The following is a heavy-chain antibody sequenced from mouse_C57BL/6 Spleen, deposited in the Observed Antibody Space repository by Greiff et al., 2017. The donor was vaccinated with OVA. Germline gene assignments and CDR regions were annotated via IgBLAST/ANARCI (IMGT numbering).Heavy chain of an antibody. V-gene: IGHV3-6*01. CDR2: ISYDGSN. CDR1: GYSITSGYY. D-gene: IGHD1-1*01. J-gene: IGHJ4*01. Sequence: ESGPGLVKPSQSLSLTCSVTGYSITSGYYWNWIRQFPGNKLEWMGYISYDGSNNYNPSLKNRISITRDTSKNQFFLKLNSVTTEDTATYYCAYYGSSYDAMDYWGQGTSVTVSS. CDR3: AYYGSSYDAMDY.